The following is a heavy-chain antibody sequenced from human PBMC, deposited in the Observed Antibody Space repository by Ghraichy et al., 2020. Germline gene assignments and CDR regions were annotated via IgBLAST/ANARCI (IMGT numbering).Heavy chain of an antibody. CDR3: ARENYYGSGRYYYYGMDV. J-gene: IGHJ6*02. D-gene: IGHD3-10*01. V-gene: IGHV3-33*01. CDR1: GFTFSSYG. CDR2: IWYDGSNK. Sequence: GGSLRLSCAASGFTFSSYGMHWVRQAPGKGLEWVAVIWYDGSNKYYADSVKGRFTISRDNSKNKLYLQMNSLRAEDTAVYYCARENYYGSGRYYYYGMDVWGQGTTVTVSS.